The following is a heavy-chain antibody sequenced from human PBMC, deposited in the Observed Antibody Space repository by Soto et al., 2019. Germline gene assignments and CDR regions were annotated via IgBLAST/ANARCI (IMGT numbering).Heavy chain of an antibody. Sequence: ASVKVSCKASGYTFTGYYMHWVRQAPGQGLEWMGWISPNSGGTNYAQKFQGWVTMTRDTSISTAYMELSRLRSDDTAVYYCARGGGVLRYLFWCPGGFHDGMYFWGQGTTDLGSS. J-gene: IGHJ6*02. CDR2: ISPNSGGT. D-gene: IGHD3-9*01. V-gene: IGHV1-2*04. CDR1: GYTFTGYY. CDR3: ARGGGVLRYLFWCPGGFHDGMYF.